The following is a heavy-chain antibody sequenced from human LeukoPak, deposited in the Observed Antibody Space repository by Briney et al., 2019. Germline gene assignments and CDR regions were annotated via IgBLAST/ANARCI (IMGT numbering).Heavy chain of an antibody. Sequence: VSVKVSCKASGYTFTGYYMHWVRQAPGQGLEWMGWINPNSGGTNYAQKFQGRVTMTRDTSISTAYMELSRLRSDDTAVYYCARAGYSYGWVDYWGQGTLVTVSS. CDR2: INPNSGGT. CDR1: GYTFTGYY. D-gene: IGHD5-18*01. J-gene: IGHJ4*02. CDR3: ARAGYSYGWVDY. V-gene: IGHV1-2*02.